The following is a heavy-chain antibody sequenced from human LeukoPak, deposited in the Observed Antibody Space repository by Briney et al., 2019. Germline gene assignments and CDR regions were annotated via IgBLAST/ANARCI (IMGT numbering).Heavy chain of an antibody. D-gene: IGHD6-13*01. J-gene: IGHJ3*02. CDR1: GFTFSSYS. V-gene: IGHV3-48*04. CDR2: ITFTSSTI. Sequence: GGSLRLSCAASGFTFSSYSMTWVRQAPGKGLEWVSYITFTSSTIHYADSVKGRFTISGDNAKNSLYLQMNSLRAEDTAVYYCARDRIAAVYAFDIWGQGTMVTVSS. CDR3: ARDRIAAVYAFDI.